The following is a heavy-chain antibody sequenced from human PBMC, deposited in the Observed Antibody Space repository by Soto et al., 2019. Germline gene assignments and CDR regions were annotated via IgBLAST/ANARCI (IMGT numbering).Heavy chain of an antibody. V-gene: IGHV4-59*01. CDR2: IYHSGST. D-gene: IGHD1-26*01. J-gene: IGHJ2*01. Sequence: SETLSLTCTVSGGSIITYYWSWIRQPPGKGLEWIGYIYHSGSTKYNPSLKSRVTISVDTSKNQFSLKLTSVTAADTAVYYCARDQGYYIWYFDLWGRGTLVTVSS. CDR3: ARDQGYYIWYFDL. CDR1: GGSIITYY.